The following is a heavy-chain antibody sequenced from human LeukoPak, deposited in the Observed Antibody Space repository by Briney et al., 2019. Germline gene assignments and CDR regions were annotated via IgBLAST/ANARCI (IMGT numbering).Heavy chain of an antibody. Sequence: GGSLRLSCAASGFTFSSYGMHWVRQAPGKGLEWVAFVRYDGSSEYYADSVKGRFTISRDISKNTLYLQMNSLRAEDTAVYYCAKAVWFGESYYFDFWGQGTLVTVSS. CDR3: AKAVWFGESYYFDF. V-gene: IGHV3-30*02. CDR2: VRYDGSSE. CDR1: GFTFSSYG. J-gene: IGHJ4*02. D-gene: IGHD3-10*01.